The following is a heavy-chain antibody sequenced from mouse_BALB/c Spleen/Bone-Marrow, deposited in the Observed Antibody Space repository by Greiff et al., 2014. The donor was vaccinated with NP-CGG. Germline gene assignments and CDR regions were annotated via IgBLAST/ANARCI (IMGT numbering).Heavy chain of an antibody. CDR2: VNPNIGGT. V-gene: IGHV1-22*01. Sequence: EVQLQQSGPELVKPGASAKISCKTFGYTFTDYTLHWVKQSHGKSLEWIGGVNPNIGGTSYNQKFKGKASLTVNKSSTTAYMELRSLTSEGSAVYYCARGRWYYWGQGTTLTVSS. CDR1: GYTFTDYT. J-gene: IGHJ2*01. CDR3: ARGRWYY. D-gene: IGHD2-3*01.